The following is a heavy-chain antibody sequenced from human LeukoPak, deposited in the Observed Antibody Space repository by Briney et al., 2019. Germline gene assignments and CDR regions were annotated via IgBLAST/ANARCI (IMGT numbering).Heavy chain of an antibody. CDR2: IYHSDTT. J-gene: IGHJ4*02. Sequence: GYIYHSDTTYYNPSLQSRVTISVNRSKSQFSLKLTSVTAADTAVYYCARSRTAYYRYFDSWGQGTLVTVSS. CDR3: ARSRTAYYRYFDS. V-gene: IGHV4-30-2*01. D-gene: IGHD3-22*01.